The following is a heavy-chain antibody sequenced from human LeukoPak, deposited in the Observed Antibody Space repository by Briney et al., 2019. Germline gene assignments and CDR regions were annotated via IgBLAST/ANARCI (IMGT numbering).Heavy chain of an antibody. Sequence: GGSLRLSCAASGFTFSSYWMHWVRQAPGKGLVWVSRIYSDGSRISYADSVKGRFTISRDNAKNTLYPQMSSLRAEDTAVYYRARGPQTLTSLYAFDIWGQGTMVSVSS. J-gene: IGHJ3*02. V-gene: IGHV3-74*01. CDR1: GFTFSSYW. CDR2: IYSDGSRI. CDR3: ARGPQTLTSLYAFDI.